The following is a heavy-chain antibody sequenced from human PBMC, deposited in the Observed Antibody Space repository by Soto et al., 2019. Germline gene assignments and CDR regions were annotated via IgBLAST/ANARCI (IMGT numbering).Heavy chain of an antibody. J-gene: IGHJ4*02. CDR1: GFTLDSAW. D-gene: IGHD6-19*01. CDR2: AKRKAAGGAI. CDR3: TTGYGSDWYG. V-gene: IGHV3-15*01. Sequence: EVQLVESGGGLVKPGGSLRLSCAASGFTLDSAWVNWVRQAPGKGLEWVAQAKRKAAGGAIDYAAPVKGRFIISRDDSKNMAYLQMTSLKIEDTALYYCTTGYGSDWYGWGQGTLVTVSS.